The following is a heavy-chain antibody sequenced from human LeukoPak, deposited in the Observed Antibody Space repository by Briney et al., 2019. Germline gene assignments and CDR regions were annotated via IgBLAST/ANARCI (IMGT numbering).Heavy chain of an antibody. CDR3: ASTHDYGDYYYYYGMDV. V-gene: IGHV1-69*01. Sequence: SVKVSCKASGGTFSSHAISWVRQAPGQGLEWMGGIIPIFGTANYAQKFQGRVTITADESTSTAYMELSSLRSEDTAVYYCASTHDYGDYYYYYGMDVWGQGTTVTVSS. CDR1: GGTFSSHA. J-gene: IGHJ6*02. D-gene: IGHD4-17*01. CDR2: IIPIFGTA.